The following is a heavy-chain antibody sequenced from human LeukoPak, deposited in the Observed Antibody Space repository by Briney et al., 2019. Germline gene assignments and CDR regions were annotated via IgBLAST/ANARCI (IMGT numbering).Heavy chain of an antibody. CDR2: IYYSGST. J-gene: IGHJ4*02. CDR1: GGSISSGGYY. Sequence: KPSQTLSLTCTVSGGSISSGGYYWSWIRQHPGKGLEWIGYIYYSGSTYYNPSLKSRVTISVDTSKNQFSLKLSSVTAADTAVYYCARGRMAAAGIPFFDYWGQGTLVTVSS. V-gene: IGHV4-31*03. CDR3: ARGRMAAAGIPFFDY. D-gene: IGHD6-13*01.